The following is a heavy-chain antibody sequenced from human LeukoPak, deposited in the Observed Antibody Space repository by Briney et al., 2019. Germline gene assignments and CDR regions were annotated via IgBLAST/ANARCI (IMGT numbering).Heavy chain of an antibody. Sequence: GGSLRLSCAASGFTFSSYGMHWVRQAPGKGLEWVANIKQDGSEKYYVDSVKGRFTISRDNAKNSLYLQMNSLRAEDTAVYYCASMYYYDSSGYYTYYFDYWGQGTLVTVSS. D-gene: IGHD3-22*01. CDR1: GFTFSSYG. CDR3: ASMYYYDSSGYYTYYFDY. CDR2: IKQDGSEK. V-gene: IGHV3-7*01. J-gene: IGHJ4*02.